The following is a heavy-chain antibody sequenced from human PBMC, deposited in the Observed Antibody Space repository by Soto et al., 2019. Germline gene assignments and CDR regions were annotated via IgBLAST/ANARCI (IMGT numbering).Heavy chain of an antibody. CDR1: GRSFSGHS. Sequence: QVQLQQWGAGLVKPSETLSLSCAVYGRSFSGHSWAWIRQPPGKGLEWLGELNESGSTYYNPSLKSRVTISTDTSKNQSPLKLSSVSAADTPAYFCARGSGIVALPGELEDVKYDYWGQGTLVNVSS. J-gene: IGHJ4*02. D-gene: IGHD1-1*01. CDR3: ARGSGIVALPGELEDVKYDY. V-gene: IGHV4-34*01. CDR2: LNESGST.